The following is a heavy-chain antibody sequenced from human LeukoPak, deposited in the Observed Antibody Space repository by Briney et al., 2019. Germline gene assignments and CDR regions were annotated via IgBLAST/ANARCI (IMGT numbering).Heavy chain of an antibody. CDR2: ISYDGSDK. CDR1: GFTFSSYG. Sequence: SGGSLRLSCAASGFTFSSYGMHWVRKAPGKGLEWVAVISYDGSDKYYADSVKGRFTISRDNSKNTLYLQMNSLRAEDTAVYYCAKGGNIVVVVAATPLFDYWGQGTLVTVSS. D-gene: IGHD2-15*01. V-gene: IGHV3-30*18. J-gene: IGHJ4*02. CDR3: AKGGNIVVVVAATPLFDY.